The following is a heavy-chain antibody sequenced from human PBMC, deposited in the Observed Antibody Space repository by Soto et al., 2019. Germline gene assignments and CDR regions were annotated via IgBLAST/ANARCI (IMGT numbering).Heavy chain of an antibody. CDR1: GFTFSRYG. V-gene: IGHV3-33*01. J-gene: IGHJ4*02. CDR3: ARDREQWLVGYYFDY. CDR2: IWYDGSNI. Sequence: GSLRLSCAASGFTFSRYGMHCVRQAPGRGLEWVAVIWYDGSNIYYADSVKGRFTISRDNSKDTLDLQMNSLRAEDTAVYYCARDREQWLVGYYFDYWGQGTLVTVSS. D-gene: IGHD6-19*01.